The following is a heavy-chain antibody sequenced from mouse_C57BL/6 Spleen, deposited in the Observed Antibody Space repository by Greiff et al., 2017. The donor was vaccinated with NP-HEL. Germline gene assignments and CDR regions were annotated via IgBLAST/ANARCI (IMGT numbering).Heavy chain of an antibody. CDR1: GYTFTDYN. J-gene: IGHJ2*01. D-gene: IGHD2-1*01. CDR3: ARGDGNYVGYFDY. Sequence: VQLKESGPELVKPGASVKMSCKASGYTFTDYNMHWVKQSHGKSLEWIGYINPNNGGTSYNQKFKGKATLTVNKSSSTAYMELRSLTSEDSAVYYCARGDGNYVGYFDYWGQGTTLTVSS. V-gene: IGHV1-22*01. CDR2: INPNNGGT.